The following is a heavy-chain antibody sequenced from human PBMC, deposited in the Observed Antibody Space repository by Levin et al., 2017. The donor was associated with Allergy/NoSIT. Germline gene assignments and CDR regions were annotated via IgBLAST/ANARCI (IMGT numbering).Heavy chain of an antibody. V-gene: IGHV3-49*04. J-gene: IGHJ4*02. CDR3: TRDPVYCSGGSCMFYFDY. CDR1: GFTFGDHA. Sequence: SGGSLRLSCTASGFTFGDHAMSWVRQAPGKGLEWVGFIRNKVYGGTTEYAASVKGRFTISRDDSKSIAYLQMNSLKTEDTAVYYCTRDPVYCSGGSCMFYFDYWGQGTLVTVSS. D-gene: IGHD2-15*01. CDR2: IRNKVYGGTT.